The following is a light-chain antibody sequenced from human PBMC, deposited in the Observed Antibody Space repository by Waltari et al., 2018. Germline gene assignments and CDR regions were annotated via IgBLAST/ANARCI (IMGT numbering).Light chain of an antibody. J-gene: IGKJ1*01. CDR2: GAS. V-gene: IGKV3-15*01. Sequence: ELVMTQSPATLSVSPGERATLPCRASQSISSNLSWYQQKPGQAPRLLFYGASIRATGIPARFSGSGSGTEFTLTINSMQSEDFAVYYCQQYNNWPLLFGQGTKVEIK. CDR1: QSISSN. CDR3: QQYNNWPLL.